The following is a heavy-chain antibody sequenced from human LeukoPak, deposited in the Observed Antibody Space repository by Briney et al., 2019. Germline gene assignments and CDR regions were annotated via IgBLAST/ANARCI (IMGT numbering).Heavy chain of an antibody. CDR1: GFTFSNYA. Sequence: PGGSLRLSCAASGFTFSNYAMIWVRQAPGKGLEWVSYISSSSSTIYYADSVKGRFTISRDNAKNSLYLQMNSLRAEDTAVYYCARDGLGKSGIVGASRDYWGQGTLVTVSS. CDR3: ARDGLGKSGIVGASRDY. J-gene: IGHJ4*02. V-gene: IGHV3-48*04. D-gene: IGHD1-26*01. CDR2: ISSSSSTI.